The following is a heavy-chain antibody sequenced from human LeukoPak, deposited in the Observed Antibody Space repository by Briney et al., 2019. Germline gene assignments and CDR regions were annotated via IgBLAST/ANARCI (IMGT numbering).Heavy chain of an antibody. CDR1: GFPFSAYS. D-gene: IGHD1-14*01. CDR3: VKDNPLDY. V-gene: IGHV3-30*04. CDR2: ISYDENQQ. J-gene: IGHJ4*02. Sequence: GGSLRLSCAASGFPFSAYSLHWVRQAPGQGLEWIAVISYDENQQYYADSVKGRFTVSRDNSVDTLYLHINSLRAEDTAVFYCVKDNPLDYWGQGTLVIVSS.